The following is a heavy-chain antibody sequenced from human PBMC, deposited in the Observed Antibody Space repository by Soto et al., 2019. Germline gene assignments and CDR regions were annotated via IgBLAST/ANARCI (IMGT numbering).Heavy chain of an antibody. V-gene: IGHV1-18*01. CDR3: AREGSGYGFAEYFQH. CDR1: GYTFTSYG. CDR2: ISAYNGKT. D-gene: IGHD3-22*01. Sequence: SGYTFTSYGISWVRQAPGQGLEWMVWISAYNGKTNYAQKLQGRVTMTTDTSTSTAYMELRSLRSDDTAVYYCAREGSGYGFAEYFQHWGQGTLVSV. J-gene: IGHJ1*01.